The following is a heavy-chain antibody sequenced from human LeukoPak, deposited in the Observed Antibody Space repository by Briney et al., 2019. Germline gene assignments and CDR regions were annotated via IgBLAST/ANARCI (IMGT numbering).Heavy chain of an antibody. D-gene: IGHD6-13*01. V-gene: IGHV1-24*01. J-gene: IGHJ6*03. CDR3: ARGSGTSPIAAGYYYYMDV. Sequence: GASAKVSCKVSGYTLTELSMHWVRQAPGKGLEWMGGFDPEDGETIYAQKFQGRVTMTEDTSTDTAYMELSRLRSDDTAVYYCARGSGTSPIAAGYYYYMDVWGKGTTVTVSS. CDR2: FDPEDGET. CDR1: GYTLTELS.